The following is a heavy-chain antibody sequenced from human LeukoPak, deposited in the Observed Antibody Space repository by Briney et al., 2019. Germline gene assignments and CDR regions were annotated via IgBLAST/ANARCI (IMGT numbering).Heavy chain of an antibody. CDR2: IYTSGST. V-gene: IGHV4-61*02. J-gene: IGHJ3*02. CDR1: GGSISSGSYY. CDR3: AREFEGKQWLGISAFDI. Sequence: SQTLSLTCTVSGGSISSGSYYWSWIRQPAGKGLEWIGRIYTSGSTNYNPSLKSRVTISVDTSKNQFSLKLSSVTAADTAVYYCAREFEGKQWLGISAFDIWGQGTMVTVSS. D-gene: IGHD6-19*01.